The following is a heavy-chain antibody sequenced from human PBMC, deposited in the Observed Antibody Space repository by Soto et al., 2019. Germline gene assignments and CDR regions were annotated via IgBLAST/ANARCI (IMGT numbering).Heavy chain of an antibody. CDR1: GFTFSSHS. V-gene: IGHV3-21*01. CDR2: ISSSSSYI. Sequence: PGGSLRLSCAASGFTFSSHSMNWVRQAPGKGLEWVSSISSSSSYIYYADSVKGRFTISRDNAKNSLYLQMNSLRAEDTAVYYCAREGYDFWSGDYYGMDVWGQGTTVTVSS. J-gene: IGHJ6*02. D-gene: IGHD3-3*01. CDR3: AREGYDFWSGDYYGMDV.